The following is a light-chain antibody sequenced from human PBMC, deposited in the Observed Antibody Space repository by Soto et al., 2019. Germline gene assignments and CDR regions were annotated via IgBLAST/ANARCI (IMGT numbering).Light chain of an antibody. CDR1: SSHIGATYD. J-gene: IGLJ3*02. CDR2: GNS. Sequence: QSVLTQPPSVSGAPGQRVTISCAGSSSHIGATYDIHWYQQLPGAAPRLLIYGNSNRPSGVPDRFAGSKSGTSASLAIIGLRVEDEGIYYCQAFDNILSASGVFGGGTKLTVL. V-gene: IGLV1-40*01. CDR3: QAFDNILSASGV.